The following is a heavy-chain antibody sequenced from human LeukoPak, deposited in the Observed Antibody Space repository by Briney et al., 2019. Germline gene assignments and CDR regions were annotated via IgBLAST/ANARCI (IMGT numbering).Heavy chain of an antibody. Sequence: EASVKVSCKASGYTFTSYDINWVRQATGQGLVWMGWMNPNSGNTGYAQKFQGRVTMTRNTSISTAYMELSSLRSEDTAVYYCAVDEYYYDSSGYYYGEDYWGQGTLVTVSS. V-gene: IGHV1-8*01. CDR2: MNPNSGNT. CDR3: AVDEYYYDSSGYYYGEDY. D-gene: IGHD3-22*01. J-gene: IGHJ4*02. CDR1: GYTFTSYD.